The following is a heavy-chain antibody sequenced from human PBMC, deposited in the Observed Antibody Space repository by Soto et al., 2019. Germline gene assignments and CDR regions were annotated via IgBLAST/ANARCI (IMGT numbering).Heavy chain of an antibody. V-gene: IGHV2-5*02. CDR1: GFSLSTSSGVG. Sequence: QITLKESGPTLVKPTQTLTLTCAFSGFSLSTSSGVGVGWIRQPPGKALEWLALIYWDDDKRYSPSLKSRLTITKDTSKNQVVLTLTNMDPVDTATYYCARTYYASGTYFDYWGQGTLVTVSS. J-gene: IGHJ4*02. D-gene: IGHD3-10*01. CDR3: ARTYYASGTYFDY. CDR2: IYWDDDK.